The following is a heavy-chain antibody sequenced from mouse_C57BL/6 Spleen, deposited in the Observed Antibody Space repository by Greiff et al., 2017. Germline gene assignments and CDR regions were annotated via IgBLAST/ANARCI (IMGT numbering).Heavy chain of an antibody. D-gene: IGHD1-1*01. CDR2: INPSSGYT. J-gene: IGHJ1*03. Sequence: VQLQQSGAELARPGASVKMSCKASGYTFTSYTMHWVKQRPGQGLEWIGYINPSSGYTKYNQKFKDKATLTADKSSSTAYMQLSSLTSEDSAVYYCARGYYGSSYWYVDVWGTGTTVTVSS. CDR3: ARGYYGSSYWYVDV. V-gene: IGHV1-4*01. CDR1: GYTFTSYT.